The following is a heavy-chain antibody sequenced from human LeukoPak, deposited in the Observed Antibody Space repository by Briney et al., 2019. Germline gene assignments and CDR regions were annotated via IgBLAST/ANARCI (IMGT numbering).Heavy chain of an antibody. CDR3: ARAPYGVYSGDFYSYYMDV. Sequence: SVKVSCKASGGTLSGYAVIRVRQAPGQGLEWMGGTVPLKYAQKFQGRVTFTTDESTSTAFMELSSLTSEDTAVYFCARAPYGVYSGDFYSYYMDVWGKGTTVTVSS. D-gene: IGHD4/OR15-4a*01. CDR1: GGTLSGYA. J-gene: IGHJ6*03. V-gene: IGHV1-69*05. CDR2: TVPL.